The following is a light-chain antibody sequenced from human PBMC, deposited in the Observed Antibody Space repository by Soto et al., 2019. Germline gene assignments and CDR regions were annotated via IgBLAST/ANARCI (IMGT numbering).Light chain of an antibody. J-gene: IGKJ4*01. CDR3: QQTDSLPLT. CDR2: STS. Sequence: DIQMTQSPSSVSASVGDRVTMTCRASQGISIWLAWYQQKAGNAPKRLIFSTSTLDSGVSSRFSGGGSGTEFTLSINNLQPEDFATYYCQQTDSLPLTFGGGTKVEI. V-gene: IGKV1-12*01. CDR1: QGISIW.